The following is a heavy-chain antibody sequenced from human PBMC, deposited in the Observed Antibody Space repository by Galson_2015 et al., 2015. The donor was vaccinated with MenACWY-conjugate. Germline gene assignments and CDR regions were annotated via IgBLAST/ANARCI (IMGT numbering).Heavy chain of an antibody. D-gene: IGHD6-13*01. V-gene: IGHV3-21*01. Sequence: SLRLSCAASGFTFSSYRMNWVRQAPGKGLEWVSSISSSSSYIYYADSVKGRFTISRDNAKNSLYLQMNSLRAEDTAVYYCARAPRLQLALYYFDYWGQGTLVTVSS. CDR3: ARAPRLQLALYYFDY. J-gene: IGHJ4*02. CDR1: GFTFSSYR. CDR2: ISSSSSYI.